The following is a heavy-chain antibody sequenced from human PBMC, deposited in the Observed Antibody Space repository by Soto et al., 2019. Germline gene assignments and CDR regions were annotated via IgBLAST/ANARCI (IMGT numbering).Heavy chain of an antibody. D-gene: IGHD3-22*01. CDR1: GGSISSSSYY. CDR2: IYYSGTT. Sequence: SETLSLTCTVSGGSISSSSYYWGWIRQPPGKGLEWIGSIYYSGTTLYTPSLKNRVTISIDPSRNQFSLKLSSVTAADTAVYFCARIFYYDDTAYYHYFDSWGQGAQVTVSS. CDR3: ARIFYYDDTAYYHYFDS. V-gene: IGHV4-39*07. J-gene: IGHJ4*02.